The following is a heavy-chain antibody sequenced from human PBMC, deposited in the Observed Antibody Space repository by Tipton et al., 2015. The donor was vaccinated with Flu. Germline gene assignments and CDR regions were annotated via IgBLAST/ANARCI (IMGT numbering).Heavy chain of an antibody. V-gene: IGHV4-59*01. CDR1: GASIRSYY. D-gene: IGHD2-15*01. J-gene: IGHJ4*02. CDR3: ARGGGSPSY. Sequence: LRLSCTVSGASIRSYYWSWIRQPPGKGLEWIGYIYFTGSTNYNPSLKSRVTISVDMSKNQFSLKLTSVTAADTAVYYCARGGGSPSYWGQGTLVTVSS. CDR2: IYFTGST.